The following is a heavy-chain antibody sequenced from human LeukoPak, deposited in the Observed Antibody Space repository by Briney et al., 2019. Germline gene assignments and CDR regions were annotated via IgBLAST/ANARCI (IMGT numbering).Heavy chain of an antibody. Sequence: PSETLSLTCTVFYGSFSGYYWTWIRQPPGKGLEWIGEINHRGNTNYNPSLKSRVTILVDTSKNHFSLKLSSVTAADTAVYYCARNRDGYNSFDYWGQGTLVTVSS. CDR2: INHRGNT. D-gene: IGHD5-24*01. CDR1: YGSFSGYY. CDR3: ARNRDGYNSFDY. J-gene: IGHJ4*02. V-gene: IGHV4-34*01.